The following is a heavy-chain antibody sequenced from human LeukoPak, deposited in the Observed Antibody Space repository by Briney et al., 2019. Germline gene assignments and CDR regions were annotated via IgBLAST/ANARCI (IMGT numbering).Heavy chain of an antibody. V-gene: IGHV4-61*05. J-gene: IGHJ1*01. CDR1: GGSISSSSYY. Sequence: SETLSLTCTVSGGSISSSSYYWGWIRQPPGTGLEWIGYIYYSGSTNYNPSLKSRVTISVDTSKNQFSLKLSSVTAADTAVYYCASVAAAGYADYFQHWGQGTLVTVSS. D-gene: IGHD6-13*01. CDR2: IYYSGST. CDR3: ASVAAAGYADYFQH.